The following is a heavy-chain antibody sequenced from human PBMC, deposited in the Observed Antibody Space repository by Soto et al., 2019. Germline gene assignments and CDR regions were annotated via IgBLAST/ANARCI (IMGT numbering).Heavy chain of an antibody. Sequence: SETLSLTCTVSGGSISSYYWSWIRQPPGKGLEWIGYIYYSGSTNYNPSLKSRVTISVDKSKNQFSLKLSSVTAADTAVYYCARGDDLWFGGVFDYWGQGTLVTVSS. CDR1: GGSISSYY. CDR3: ARGDDLWFGGVFDY. CDR2: IYYSGST. D-gene: IGHD3-10*01. V-gene: IGHV4-59*01. J-gene: IGHJ4*02.